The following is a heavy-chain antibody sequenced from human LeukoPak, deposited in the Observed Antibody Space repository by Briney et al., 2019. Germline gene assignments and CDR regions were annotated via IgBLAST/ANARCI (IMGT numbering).Heavy chain of an antibody. CDR2: ISGDGGST. J-gene: IGHJ4*02. V-gene: IGHV3-43*02. CDR3: AKDVPSYCTNGVCYPDY. D-gene: IGHD2-8*01. CDR1: GFTFDDYA. Sequence: PGGSLRLSCAASGFTFDDYAMHWVRHAPGKGLEWVSLISGDGGSTYYADSVKGRFTISRDNSKNSLYLQMNSLRTEDTALYYCAKDVPSYCTNGVCYPDYWGQGTLVTVSS.